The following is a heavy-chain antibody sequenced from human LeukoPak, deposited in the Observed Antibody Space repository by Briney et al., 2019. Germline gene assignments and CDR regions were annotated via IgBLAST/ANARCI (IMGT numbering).Heavy chain of an antibody. V-gene: IGHV4-4*07. CDR3: ARLNSGYDFNYYYYGMDV. CDR1: GGSISSYY. J-gene: IGHJ6*02. CDR2: IYTSGST. D-gene: IGHD5-12*01. Sequence: SETLSLTCTVSGGSISSYYWSWIRQPAGKGLEWTGRIYTSGSTNYNPSLKSRVTMSVDTSKNQFSLKLSSVTAADTAVYYCARLNSGYDFNYYYYGMDVWGQGTTVTVSS.